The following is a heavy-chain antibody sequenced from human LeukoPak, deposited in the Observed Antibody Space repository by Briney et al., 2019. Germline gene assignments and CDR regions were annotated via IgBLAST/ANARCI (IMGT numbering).Heavy chain of an antibody. D-gene: IGHD3-10*01. CDR1: GFTFSSYA. J-gene: IGHJ4*02. CDR3: AKGGSGGSGSPRLFLYFDY. CDR2: ISGSGGST. V-gene: IGHV3-23*01. Sequence: PGGSLRLSCAASGFTFSSYAMSWVRQAPGKGLEWVSAISGSGGSTYYADSVKGRFTISRDNSKNTLYLKINSLRAEDTAVYYCAKGGSGGSGSPRLFLYFDYWGQGTLVTVSS.